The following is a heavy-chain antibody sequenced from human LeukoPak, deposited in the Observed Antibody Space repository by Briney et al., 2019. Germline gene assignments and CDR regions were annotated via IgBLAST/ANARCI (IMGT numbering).Heavy chain of an antibody. Sequence: PGRSLRLSCAASGFTFSSYGMHWVRQAPGKGLEWVAVIWYDGSNKYYADSVKGRFTISRDNSKNTLYLQMNSLRAEDTAVYYCARDRGVRYYDPYFDYWGQGTLVTVSS. D-gene: IGHD3-22*01. CDR1: GFTFSSYG. CDR3: ARDRGVRYYDPYFDY. J-gene: IGHJ4*02. CDR2: IWYDGSNK. V-gene: IGHV3-33*01.